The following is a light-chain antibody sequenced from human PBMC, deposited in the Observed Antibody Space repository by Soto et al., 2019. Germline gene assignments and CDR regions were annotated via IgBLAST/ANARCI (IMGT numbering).Light chain of an antibody. CDR1: SSDVGSYNL. Sequence: QSALTQPASVSGSPGQSITISCTGTSSDVGSYNLVSWYQQHPGKAPKLMIYEGSKRPSGVSNRFSGSKSGSTASLSISGLQSEDEADYYCVSYTSTSTLVFGTGTKLTVL. J-gene: IGLJ1*01. V-gene: IGLV2-14*02. CDR2: EGS. CDR3: VSYTSTSTLV.